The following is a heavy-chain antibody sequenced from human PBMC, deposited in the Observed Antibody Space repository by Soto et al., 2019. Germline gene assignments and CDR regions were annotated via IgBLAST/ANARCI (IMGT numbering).Heavy chain of an antibody. Sequence: XXSLRLSSAASGFTFTEHQMHWILQAPGKGLEWVSHISSSGTYTNYADSVKGRFTISRDNAKSSLYLQMSSLTAEDTAVYYCARSLTSVTTAVDYWGQGTLVTVSS. CDR3: ARSLTSVTTAVDY. CDR1: GFTFTEHQ. CDR2: ISSSGTYT. V-gene: IGHV3-11*03. D-gene: IGHD4-17*01. J-gene: IGHJ4*02.